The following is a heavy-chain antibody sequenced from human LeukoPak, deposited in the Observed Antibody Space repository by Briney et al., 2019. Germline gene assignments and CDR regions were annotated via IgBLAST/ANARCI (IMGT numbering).Heavy chain of an antibody. CDR3: ARIPPYSSGWYFFDY. D-gene: IGHD6-19*01. CDR2: IDWDNDK. CDR1: GFSLTTIGMR. J-gene: IGHJ4*01. V-gene: IGHV2-70*04. Sequence: SGPALVKPTQTLTLTCTFSGFSLTTIGMRVSWIRQSPGKALEWLARIDWDNDKIYSTSLKSRLTISKDTSKNQVVLRMTNMDAVDTATYHCARIPPYSSGWYFFDYWGHGILVTVSS.